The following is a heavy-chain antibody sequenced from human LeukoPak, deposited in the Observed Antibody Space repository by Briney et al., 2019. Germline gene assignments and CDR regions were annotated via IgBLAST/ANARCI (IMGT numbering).Heavy chain of an antibody. CDR3: TSGTHLGVPMNPTR. D-gene: IGHD1-26*01. Sequence: GGSLTLSCLRSGFSFHGAWRNWLRPAPGKGSEWVGRIQGTETGGTADYSAPVQGRLTLSRDDPKRTIYLQMNSLKPEDTATYYCTSGTHLGVPMNPTRGGQGALVIVSS. CDR1: GFSFHGAW. CDR2: IQGTETGGTA. V-gene: IGHV3-15*01. J-gene: IGHJ4*02.